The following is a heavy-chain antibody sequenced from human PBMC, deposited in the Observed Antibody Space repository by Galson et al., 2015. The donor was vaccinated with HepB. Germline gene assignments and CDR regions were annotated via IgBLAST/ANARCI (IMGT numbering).Heavy chain of an antibody. Sequence: SLRLSCAASGFTFSSYAMHWVRQAPGKGLEWMAVISYDENSKYYADSVKGRFTISRDNSKITLYLEMNSLRADDTALYYCAKDPGIAAERGFFDLWGRGTLVTVSS. V-gene: IGHV3-30-3*01. CDR2: ISYDENSK. CDR1: GFTFSSYA. CDR3: AKDPGIAAERGFFDL. D-gene: IGHD6-13*01. J-gene: IGHJ2*01.